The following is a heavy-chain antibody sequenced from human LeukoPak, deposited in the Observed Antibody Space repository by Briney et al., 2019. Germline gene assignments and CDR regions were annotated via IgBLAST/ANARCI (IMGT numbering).Heavy chain of an antibody. Sequence: PGTSLRLSCAASGFTFNGYAMHWVRQAPGKGLEWVAVISIGATRAHYADSVEGRLTISRDDSKNTLSLQMDSLTPDDTAVYYCAREGSGGSWSSFDYWGQGALVTVSS. J-gene: IGHJ4*02. CDR1: GFTFNGYA. V-gene: IGHV3-30*01. CDR3: AREGSGGSWSSFDY. CDR2: ISIGATRA. D-gene: IGHD6-13*01.